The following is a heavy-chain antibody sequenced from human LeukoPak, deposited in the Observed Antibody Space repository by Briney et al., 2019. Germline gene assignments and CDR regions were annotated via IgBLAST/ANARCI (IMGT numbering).Heavy chain of an antibody. Sequence: GGSLRLSCAASGFTFSSYWMHWVRQAPGKGLEWVGRIKSKTDGGTTDYAAPVKGRFTISRDDSKNTLYLQMNSLKTEDTAVYYCITDPAYDFWSGFTYYYYGMDVWGQGTTVTVPS. D-gene: IGHD3-3*01. V-gene: IGHV3-15*07. CDR3: ITDPAYDFWSGFTYYYYGMDV. CDR2: IKSKTDGGTT. J-gene: IGHJ6*02. CDR1: GFTFSSYW.